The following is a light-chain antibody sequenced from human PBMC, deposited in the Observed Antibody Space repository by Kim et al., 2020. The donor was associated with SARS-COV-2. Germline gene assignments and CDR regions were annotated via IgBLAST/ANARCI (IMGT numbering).Light chain of an antibody. Sequence: GQRVIISCTGSNSNIGAGYDVHWYQQFPGGVPKVLIYNGNRPSGVPDRFSGSTSGPSASLTIAGLQGEDEADYYCQAFDVSLSSYVFGTGTKVTVL. CDR2: NG. CDR1: NSNIGAGYD. CDR3: QAFDVSLSSYV. J-gene: IGLJ1*01. V-gene: IGLV1-40*01.